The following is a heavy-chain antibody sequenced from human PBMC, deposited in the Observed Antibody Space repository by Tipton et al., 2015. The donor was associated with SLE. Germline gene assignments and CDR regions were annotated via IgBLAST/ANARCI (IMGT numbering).Heavy chain of an antibody. CDR2: ISTGSSTI. D-gene: IGHD1-26*01. CDR1: GFTFSTYT. V-gene: IGHV3-48*02. Sequence: SLRLSCAASGFTFSTYTMNWVRQAPGKGLEWLSYISTGSSTIYYADSVKGRFTISRDNAKNSLFLQMNSLRDEDTAIYYCARGWCGGSSYFDLWGRATLVAVSS. J-gene: IGHJ2*01. CDR3: ARGWCGGSSYFDL.